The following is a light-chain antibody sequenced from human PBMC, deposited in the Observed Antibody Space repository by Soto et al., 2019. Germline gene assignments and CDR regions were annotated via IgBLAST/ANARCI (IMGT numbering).Light chain of an antibody. CDR2: GNS. Sequence: QYVLTQPPSVSGAPGQRVTISCTGSSSNIGAGYDVHWYQQLPGPAPKLLIYGNSNRPSGVPDRFSGSKSGTSASLAITGLQAEDEADYYCQSYDSSLSGWVFGGGTKLTVL. J-gene: IGLJ3*02. V-gene: IGLV1-40*01. CDR1: SSNIGAGYD. CDR3: QSYDSSLSGWV.